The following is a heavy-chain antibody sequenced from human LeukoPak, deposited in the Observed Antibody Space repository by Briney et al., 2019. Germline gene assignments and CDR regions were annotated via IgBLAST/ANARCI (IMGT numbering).Heavy chain of an antibody. D-gene: IGHD6-13*01. CDR1: GFTFSTYW. CDR2: ISSDGSNA. CDR3: AGLNSSSGTAY. Sequence: QPGGSLRLSCAASGFTFSTYWMHWVRQAPGKGLVWVSRISSDGSNATYADSVKGRFTISRDNAKNTLYLQMNSLRAEDTAVYYCAGLNSSSGTAYWGQGTLVTVSS. J-gene: IGHJ4*02. V-gene: IGHV3-74*01.